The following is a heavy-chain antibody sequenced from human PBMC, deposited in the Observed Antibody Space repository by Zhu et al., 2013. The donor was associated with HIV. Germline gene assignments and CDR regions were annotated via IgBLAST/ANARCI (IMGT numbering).Heavy chain of an antibody. CDR2: IIPILGIA. J-gene: IGHJ4*02. Sequence: QVQLVQSGAEVKKPGSSVKVSCKASGGTFSSYTISWVRQAPGQGLEWMGRIIPILGIANYAQKFQGRVTITADKSTSTAYMELSSLRSEDTAVYYCARDISGYDSFTDYWGQGTLVTVSS. CDR1: GGTFSSYT. V-gene: IGHV1-69*09. D-gene: IGHD5-12*01. CDR3: ARDISGYDSFTDY.